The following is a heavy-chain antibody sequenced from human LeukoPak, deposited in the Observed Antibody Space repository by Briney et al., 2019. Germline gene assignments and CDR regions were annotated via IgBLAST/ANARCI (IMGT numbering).Heavy chain of an antibody. V-gene: IGHV4-34*01. CDR1: GGSSSGYY. J-gene: IGHJ4*02. CDR2: INHSGST. D-gene: IGHD3-22*01. CDR3: ARLPRGYYVTFDY. Sequence: SETLSLTCAVYGGSSSGYYWSWIRQPPGKGLEWIGEINHSGSTNYNPSLKSRVTISVDTSKNQFSLKLSSVTAADTAVYYCARLPRGYYVTFDYWGQGTLVTVSS.